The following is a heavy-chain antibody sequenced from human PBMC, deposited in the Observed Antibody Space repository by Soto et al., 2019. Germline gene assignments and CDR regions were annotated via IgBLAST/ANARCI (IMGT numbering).Heavy chain of an antibody. V-gene: IGHV4-39*01. D-gene: IGHD6-19*01. Sequence: QLQLQESGPGLVKPSETLSLTCTVSGGSISSSSYYWGWIRQPPGKGLAWIGSIYYSGSTYYNPSLKSRVTISIDPSKDQFCLKLCSVTAADTAVYYWARHAVAGSRYFGLWGRGTLVTVSS. CDR2: IYYSGST. J-gene: IGHJ2*01. CDR3: ARHAVAGSRYFGL. CDR1: GGSISSSSYY.